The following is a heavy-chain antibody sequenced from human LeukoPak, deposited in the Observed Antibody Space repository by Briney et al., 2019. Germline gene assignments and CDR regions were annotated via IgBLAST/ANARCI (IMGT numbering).Heavy chain of an antibody. CDR2: IYRRGST. J-gene: IGHJ4*02. CDR1: GFTVSSVY. Sequence: GGTLRLSCAASGFTVSSVYMRWGRRAPGERLGWVSIIYRRGSTYYADSLKGRFAVSRDNSKNTLYLQMNSLRADDTAVYYCAKPSAAGIPYWGQGTLVTVSS. D-gene: IGHD6-13*01. CDR3: AKPSAAGIPY. V-gene: IGHV3-53*01.